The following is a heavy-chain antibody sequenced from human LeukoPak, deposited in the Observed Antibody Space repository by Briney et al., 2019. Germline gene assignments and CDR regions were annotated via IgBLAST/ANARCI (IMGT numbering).Heavy chain of an antibody. CDR3: ARDPWYCSGGSCYRAFDY. CDR1: GFTVNRHY. CDR2: FYSPGDT. D-gene: IGHD2-15*01. J-gene: IGHJ4*02. Sequence: PGGSLRLSCAASGFTVNRHYMSWVRQAPGKGLRWGPIFYSPGDTYYADSVKGRFTISRDNSKNTLYLEMNSLRAEDTAVYYCARDPWYCSGGSCYRAFDYWGQGTLVTVPS. V-gene: IGHV3-66*03.